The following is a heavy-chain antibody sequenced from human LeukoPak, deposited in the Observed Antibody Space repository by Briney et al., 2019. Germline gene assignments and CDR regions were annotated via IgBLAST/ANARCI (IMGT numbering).Heavy chain of an antibody. CDR3: ARIPTYYYDSSGYPHFDY. D-gene: IGHD3-22*01. CDR2: INPNSGGT. CDR1: GYTFTGYY. V-gene: IGHV1-2*02. Sequence: ASVKVSCKASGYTFTGYYMHWVRQAPGQGLEWMGWINPNSGGTNYAQKFQGRVTMTRDTSISTAYMELSRLRSDDTAVYYCARIPTYYYDSSGYPHFDYWGQGTLVTVSS. J-gene: IGHJ4*02.